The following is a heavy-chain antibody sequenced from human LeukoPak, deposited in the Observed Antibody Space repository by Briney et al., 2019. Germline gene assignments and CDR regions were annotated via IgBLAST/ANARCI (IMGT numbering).Heavy chain of an antibody. J-gene: IGHJ6*04. CDR1: GGSFSGYY. CDR2: INHSGST. Sequence: SETLSLTCAVYGGSFSGYYWSWIRQPPGKGLEWIGEINHSGSTNYNPSLKSRVTISVDTSKNQFSLKPSSVTAADTAVYYCARARPGDIVVVPAAIGMDVWGKGTTVTVSS. CDR3: ARARPGDIVVVPAAIGMDV. D-gene: IGHD2-2*01. V-gene: IGHV4-34*01.